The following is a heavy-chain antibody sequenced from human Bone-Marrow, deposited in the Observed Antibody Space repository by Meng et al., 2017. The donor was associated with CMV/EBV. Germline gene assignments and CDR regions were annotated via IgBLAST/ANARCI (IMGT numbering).Heavy chain of an antibody. CDR1: GYTFTGYY. Sequence: ASVKVSCKASGYTFTGYYMHWVRQAPGQGLEWMGWINPNSGNTGYAQKFQGRVTMTRNTSISTAYMELSSLRSEDTAVYYCARELGWEFDDYWGQGTLVTVSS. D-gene: IGHD3-10*01. J-gene: IGHJ4*02. V-gene: IGHV1-8*02. CDR3: ARELGWEFDDY. CDR2: INPNSGNT.